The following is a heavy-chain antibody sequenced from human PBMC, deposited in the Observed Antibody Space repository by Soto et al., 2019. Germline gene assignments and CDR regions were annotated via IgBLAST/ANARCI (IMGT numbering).Heavy chain of an antibody. D-gene: IGHD3-22*01. CDR2: IYYSGST. V-gene: IGHV4-39*01. J-gene: IGHJ4*02. Sequence: QLQLQESGPGLVKPSETLSLTCTVSGGSISTSSYYWGWIRQPPGKGLEWIGSIYYSGSTYYNPSLXXRVPISVDTSKNQFSLKLSSVTAADTAVYYCARDYASSGDYWGQGTLVTVSS. CDR3: ARDYASSGDY. CDR1: GGSISTSSYY.